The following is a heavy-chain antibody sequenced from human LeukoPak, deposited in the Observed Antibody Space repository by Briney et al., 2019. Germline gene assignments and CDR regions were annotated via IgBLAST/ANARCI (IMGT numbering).Heavy chain of an antibody. CDR2: IKSKTDGGTT. J-gene: IGHJ6*02. V-gene: IGHV3-15*01. CDR1: GFTFSNAW. CDR3: TTDLRWFGEYRVV. D-gene: IGHD3-10*01. Sequence: SGGSLRLSCAASGFTFSNAWMSWVRQAPGKGLEWVGRIKSKTDGGTTDYAAPVKGRFTISRDDSKNTLYLQMNSLKTEDTAVYYCTTDLRWFGEYRVVWGQGTTVTVSS.